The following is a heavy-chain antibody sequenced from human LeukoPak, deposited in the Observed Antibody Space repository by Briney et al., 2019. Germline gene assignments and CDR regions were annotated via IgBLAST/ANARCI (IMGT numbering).Heavy chain of an antibody. Sequence: GGSLRLSCAASGFTLRSYSMIWVRQAPGKGLEWISSISSSSSYIFYADSVKGRFTISRDNSKNTLYLQMNSLRAEDTAVYYCARDGDCSSTSCYDLPHYYYYGMDVWGQGTTVTVSS. CDR2: ISSSSSYI. V-gene: IGHV3-21*01. CDR3: ARDGDCSSTSCYDLPHYYYYGMDV. CDR1: GFTLRSYS. J-gene: IGHJ6*02. D-gene: IGHD2-2*01.